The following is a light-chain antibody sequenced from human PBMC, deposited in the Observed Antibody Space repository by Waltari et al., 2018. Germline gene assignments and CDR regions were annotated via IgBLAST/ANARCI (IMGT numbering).Light chain of an antibody. CDR3: QHYLRLPVT. Sequence: EIVLTKSPGTLFLSPGESATSACRASQSVTRALAWYQQKPGQAPRLLIYGASNRATGIPDRFSGSGSGTDFSLTISSLEPEDFAVYYCQHYLRLPVTFGQGTKVEV. CDR2: GAS. J-gene: IGKJ1*01. CDR1: QSVTRA. V-gene: IGKV3-20*01.